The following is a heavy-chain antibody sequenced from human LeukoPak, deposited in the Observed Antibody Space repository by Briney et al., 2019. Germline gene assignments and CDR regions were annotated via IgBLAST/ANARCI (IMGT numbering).Heavy chain of an antibody. J-gene: IGHJ2*01. D-gene: IGHD2-15*01. V-gene: IGHV4-39*07. CDR3: ARGGLSAAHWYFDL. Sequence: PSETLSLTCTVSGGSISSSDYNWGWIRQPPGKGLEWIGSISYSGSTFYNPSLKSRVTISVDTSKNQFSLKLNSVTAADTAVYYCARGGLSAAHWYFDLWGRGTLVTVSS. CDR2: ISYSGST. CDR1: GGSISSSDYN.